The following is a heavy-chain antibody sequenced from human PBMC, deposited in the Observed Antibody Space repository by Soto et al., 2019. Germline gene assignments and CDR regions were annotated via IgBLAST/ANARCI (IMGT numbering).Heavy chain of an antibody. CDR2: IFPGDSDT. J-gene: IGHJ4*02. CDR1: GYTFTNYW. Sequence: GESLKISCKAPGYTFTNYWIGWVRQMPGKGLEWMGIIFPGDSDTRYNPPFEGQVTVSADESISTAYLQWSSLKASDTAMYYCVRPNFAVLTHFDYWGQGTLVTVSS. V-gene: IGHV5-51*01. CDR3: VRPNFAVLTHFDY. D-gene: IGHD3-9*01.